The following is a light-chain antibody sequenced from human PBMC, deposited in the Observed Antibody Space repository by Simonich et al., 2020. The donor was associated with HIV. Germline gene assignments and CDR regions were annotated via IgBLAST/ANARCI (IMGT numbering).Light chain of an antibody. CDR2: AAS. V-gene: IGKV1-9*01. Sequence: DIQMTQSPSSLSASVGDRVTITCRESQSISSYLAWYKQKPGKAPKLLIYAASTLQSGVPSRFSGSGSGTEFTLTISSLQPEDFATYYCQQLNSFTFGPGTKVDIK. J-gene: IGKJ3*01. CDR1: QSISSY. CDR3: QQLNSFT.